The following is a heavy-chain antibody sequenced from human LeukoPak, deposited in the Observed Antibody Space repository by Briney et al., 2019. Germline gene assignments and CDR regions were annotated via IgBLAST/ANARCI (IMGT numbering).Heavy chain of an antibody. CDR1: GFTFSSCW. D-gene: IGHD2-2*01. V-gene: IGHV3-7*04. J-gene: IGHJ4*02. CDR2: IKQDGSEK. CDR3: ARVNSWYAGIDY. Sequence: GSLRLSCAASGFTFSSCWVTWVRQAPGKGREWVANIKQDGSEKYCMDSVKGRFTISRDNAKKSLYLQINSLRAEDTAVYYCARVNSWYAGIDYWGQGALVTVSS.